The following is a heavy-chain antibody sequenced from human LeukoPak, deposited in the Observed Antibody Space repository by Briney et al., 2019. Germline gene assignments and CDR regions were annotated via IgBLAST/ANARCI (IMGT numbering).Heavy chain of an antibody. CDR2: INHSGST. CDR1: GGSFSGYY. D-gene: IGHD5-18*01. CDR3: ARASVGYSYAANY. J-gene: IGHJ4*02. Sequence: SETLSLTCAVYGGSFSGYYWSWIRQPPGNGLEWIGEINHSGSTNYNPSLKSRVTISVDTSKNQFSLKLSSVTAADTAVYYCARASVGYSYAANYWGQGTLVTVSS. V-gene: IGHV4-34*01.